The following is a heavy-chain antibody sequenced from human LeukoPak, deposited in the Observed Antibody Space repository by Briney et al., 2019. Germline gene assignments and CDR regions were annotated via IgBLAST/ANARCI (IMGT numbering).Heavy chain of an antibody. Sequence: SETLSLTCTVSGGSTSSSSFYWGWIRQPPGKGLECIGRISYSGRTYYSPSLQSRVTISADTSKNQFSLRLSSVTAADTAVYYCARLRAYYYDSSGYYNFDFWGQGTLVTVSS. CDR1: GGSTSSSSFY. J-gene: IGHJ4*02. CDR3: ARLRAYYYDSSGYYNFDF. CDR2: ISYSGRT. D-gene: IGHD3-22*01. V-gene: IGHV4-39*01.